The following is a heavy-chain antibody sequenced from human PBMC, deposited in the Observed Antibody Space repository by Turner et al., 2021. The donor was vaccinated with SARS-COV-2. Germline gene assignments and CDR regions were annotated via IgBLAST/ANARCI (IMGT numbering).Heavy chain of an antibody. CDR1: GFTVSSNY. Sequence: VQLVESGGGLVQPGGSLGLSCAASGFTVSSNYMSWVRQAPGKGLEWVSIIYGGGRTYYADSVKGRFTISRDKSKNTLYLQMNSLRAEDTAVYYCASEQDSSGFVGMDVWGQGTTVTVSS. V-gene: IGHV3-66*01. CDR3: ASEQDSSGFVGMDV. J-gene: IGHJ6*02. D-gene: IGHD3-22*01. CDR2: IYGGGRT.